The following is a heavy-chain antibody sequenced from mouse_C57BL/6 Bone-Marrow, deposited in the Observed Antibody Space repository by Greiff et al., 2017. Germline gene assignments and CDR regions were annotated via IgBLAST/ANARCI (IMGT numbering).Heavy chain of an antibody. D-gene: IGHD2-4*01. J-gene: IGHJ3*01. CDR2: ISAGGSYT. Sequence: EVKLVESGGGLVKPGGSLKLSCAASGFTFSSYAMPWVRQTPEKRLEWVATISAGGSYTYYPDNVKGRFTISRDNAKNNLYLQMSHLKSEDTAMYYCARGGGDYDEAWFAYWGQGTLVTVSA. CDR3: ARGGGDYDEAWFAY. V-gene: IGHV5-4*03. CDR1: GFTFSSYA.